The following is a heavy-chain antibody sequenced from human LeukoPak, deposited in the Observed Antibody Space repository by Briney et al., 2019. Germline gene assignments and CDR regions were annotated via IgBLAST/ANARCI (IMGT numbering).Heavy chain of an antibody. CDR1: GFTFDDYA. V-gene: IGHV3-9*01. D-gene: IGHD2-21*02. J-gene: IGHJ4*02. CDR3: AKGVVTAATGFYYFDY. Sequence: PGGSLRLSCAASGFTFDDYAMHWVRHAPGKGLEWVSGISWNSGSIGYADSVKGRFTISRDNAKNSLYLQMNSLRAEDTALYYCAKGVVTAATGFYYFDYWGQGTLVTVSS. CDR2: ISWNSGSI.